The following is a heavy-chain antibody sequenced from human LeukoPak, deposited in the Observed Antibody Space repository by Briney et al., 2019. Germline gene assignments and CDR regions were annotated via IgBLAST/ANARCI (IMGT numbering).Heavy chain of an antibody. CDR1: GFTFSSFS. J-gene: IGHJ4*02. CDR3: QSSGWYARLDY. D-gene: IGHD6-19*01. V-gene: IGHV3-21*01. CDR2: ISSSSSYI. Sequence: PGGSLRLSCAASGFTFSSFSMNWVRHAPGEGLEWVSSISSSSSYIYYADSVKGRFTISRDNAKNSLYLQMNSLRAEDTAVYYCQSSGWYARLDYWGQGTLVTVSS.